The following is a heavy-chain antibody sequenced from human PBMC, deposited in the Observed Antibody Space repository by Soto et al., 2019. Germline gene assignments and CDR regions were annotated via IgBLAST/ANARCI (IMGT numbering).Heavy chain of an antibody. CDR1: GFTFSSYS. CDR2: ISSSSSTI. CDR3: ARDLAHRGLEWFAMDV. V-gene: IGHV3-48*02. J-gene: IGHJ6*02. Sequence: EVRLVESGGGLVQPGGSLRLSCAASGFTFSSYSMNWVRQAPGKGLEWVSYISSSSSTIYYADSVKGRFTISRDNAKNSLYLQMNSLRDEDTAVYYCARDLAHRGLEWFAMDVWGQGTTVTVSS. D-gene: IGHD3-3*01.